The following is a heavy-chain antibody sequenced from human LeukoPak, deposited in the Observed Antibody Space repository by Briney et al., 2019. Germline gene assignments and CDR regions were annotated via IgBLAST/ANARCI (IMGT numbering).Heavy chain of an antibody. D-gene: IGHD2/OR15-2a*01. CDR2: IRPSTGDT. CDR3: ARVRDYLFDY. J-gene: IGHJ4*02. CDR1: GYTFTSHG. Sequence: ASVKVSCKASGYTFTSHGISWVRQAPGQGLEWMGWIRPSTGDTDYALNLQGRVTLTTDTSTSTPYMELRSLRSDDTAVYYCARVRDYLFDYWGRGTLVTVSS. V-gene: IGHV1-18*01.